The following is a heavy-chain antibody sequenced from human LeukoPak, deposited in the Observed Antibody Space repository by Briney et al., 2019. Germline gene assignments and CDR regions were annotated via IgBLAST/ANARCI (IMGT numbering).Heavy chain of an antibody. CDR2: ISGSGGST. J-gene: IGHJ6*03. CDR3: AKGGHSSRTNYYYYYMDV. V-gene: IGHV3-23*01. D-gene: IGHD6-13*01. CDR1: GFTFSSYG. Sequence: PGGSLRLSCAASGFTFSSYGMHWVRQAPGKGLEWVSAISGSGGSTYYADSVKGRFTISRDNSKNTLYLQMNSLRAEDTAVYYCAKGGHSSRTNYYYYYMDVWGKGTTVTVSS.